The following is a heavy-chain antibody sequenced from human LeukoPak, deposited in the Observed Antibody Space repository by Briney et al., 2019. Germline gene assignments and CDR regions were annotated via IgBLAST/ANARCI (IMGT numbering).Heavy chain of an antibody. CDR2: IYYSGST. CDR3: ARDYKVSTATVPYGMDV. CDR1: GGSISSYY. Sequence: PSETLSLTCTVSGGSISSYYWSWIRQPPGKGLEWIGYIYYSGSTNYNPSLKSRVTMSVDTSKNQFSLNLNSVTAADTAVYYCARDYKVSTATVPYGMDVWGQGTTVTVSS. V-gene: IGHV4-59*12. J-gene: IGHJ6*02. D-gene: IGHD2-15*01.